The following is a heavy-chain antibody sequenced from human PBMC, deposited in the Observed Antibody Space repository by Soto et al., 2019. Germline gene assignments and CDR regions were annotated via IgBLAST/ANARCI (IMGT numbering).Heavy chain of an antibody. CDR1: GFTFSSYA. J-gene: IGHJ6*02. Sequence: GGSLRLSCAASGFTFSSYAMHWVRRAPGKGLEWVAVISYDGSNKYYADSVKGRFTISRDNSKNALYLQMNSLRAEDTAVYYCARDRTIFGVVIPSFPENTYYYYGMDVWGQGTTVTVSS. D-gene: IGHD3-3*01. CDR2: ISYDGSNK. V-gene: IGHV3-30-3*01. CDR3: ARDRTIFGVVIPSFPENTYYYYGMDV.